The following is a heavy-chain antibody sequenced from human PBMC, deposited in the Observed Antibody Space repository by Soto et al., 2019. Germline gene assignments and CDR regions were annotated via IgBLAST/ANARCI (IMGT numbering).Heavy chain of an antibody. V-gene: IGHV6-1*01. Sequence: QTLSLTCAISGDSVSSNSAAWNWIRQSPSRGLEWLGRTYYRSKWYNDYAVSVKSRITINPDTSKNQFSLQLNSVTPEDTAVYYCARGEADCSGGSCYSGWFDSWGQGTLVTVSS. CDR2: TYYRSKWYN. D-gene: IGHD2-15*01. CDR1: GDSVSSNSAA. J-gene: IGHJ5*01. CDR3: ARGEADCSGGSCYSGWFDS.